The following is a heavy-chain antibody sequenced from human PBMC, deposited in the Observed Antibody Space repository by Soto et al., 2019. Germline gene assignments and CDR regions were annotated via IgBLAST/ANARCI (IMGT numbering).Heavy chain of an antibody. Sequence: QVQLVESGGGVVQPGRSLRLSCAASGFPFGSYGMHWVRQAPGKGLDWVALISYDGTNQYYADSVKGRFTVSRDNSKNTLYLHMSSLRAEDTAVYYCAGGQYYFDYCGQGTLVSVSS. V-gene: IGHV3-30*03. J-gene: IGHJ4*02. CDR2: ISYDGTNQ. CDR3: AGGQYYFDY. CDR1: GFPFGSYG. D-gene: IGHD2-15*01.